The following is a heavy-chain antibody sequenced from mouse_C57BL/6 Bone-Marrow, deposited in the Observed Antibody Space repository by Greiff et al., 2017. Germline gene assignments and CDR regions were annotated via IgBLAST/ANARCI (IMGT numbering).Heavy chain of an antibody. Sequence: EVQRVESGGGLVKPGGSLKLSCAASGFTFSSYAMSWVRQSPEKRLEWVAEISSGGSYTYYPDTVTGRFTISRDNAKNTLYLEMSSLRSEDTAMYYCAWVYGNFFAYWGQGTLVTVSA. J-gene: IGHJ3*01. V-gene: IGHV5-9-4*01. CDR1: GFTFSSYA. CDR3: AWVYGNFFAY. D-gene: IGHD2-1*01. CDR2: ISSGGSYT.